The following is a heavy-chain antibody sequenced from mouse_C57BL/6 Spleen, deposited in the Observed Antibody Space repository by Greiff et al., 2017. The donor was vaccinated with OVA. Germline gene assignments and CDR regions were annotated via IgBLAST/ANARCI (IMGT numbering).Heavy chain of an antibody. CDR3: AREGYYSNYEYYFDY. V-gene: IGHV5-16*01. CDR2: INYDGSST. J-gene: IGHJ2*01. CDR1: GFTFSDYY. D-gene: IGHD2-5*01. Sequence: EVQRVESEGGLVQPGSSMKLSCTASGFTFSDYYMAWVRQVPEKGLEWVANINYDGSSTYYLDSLKSRFIISRDNAKNILYLQMSSLKSEDTATYYCAREGYYSNYEYYFDYWGQGTTLTVSS.